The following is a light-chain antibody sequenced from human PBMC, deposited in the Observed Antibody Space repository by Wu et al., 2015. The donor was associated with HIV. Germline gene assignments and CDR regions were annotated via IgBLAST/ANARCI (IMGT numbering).Light chain of an antibody. V-gene: IGKV3-20*01. Sequence: EIVLTQSPGTLSLFPGERATLSCRASQSLSSNHLAWYQQKPGQTPRLLIYDASSRATGIPDRFSGSGSGTDFTLTISRLEPEDFAVYYCQQYGSTPRTFGQGSKVESK. J-gene: IGKJ1*01. CDR3: QQYGSTPRT. CDR1: QSLSSNH. CDR2: DAS.